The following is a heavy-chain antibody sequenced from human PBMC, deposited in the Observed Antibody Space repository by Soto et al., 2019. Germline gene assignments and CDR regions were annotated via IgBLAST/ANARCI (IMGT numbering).Heavy chain of an antibody. D-gene: IGHD3-10*01. J-gene: IGHJ6*02. CDR3: ARIMIRGTAGYYYYSMDV. V-gene: IGHV4-31*03. CDR1: GGSISSDGYY. Sequence: QVQLQESGPGLVKPSQTLSLTCTVSGGSISSDGYYWSWIRQHPGKGLEWIAYSYNSGYTYYNPSLKSRLTISVDTSENHFSLKLSSVTVADTAVYYCARIMIRGTAGYYYYSMDVWGQGTTVTVSS. CDR2: SYNSGYT.